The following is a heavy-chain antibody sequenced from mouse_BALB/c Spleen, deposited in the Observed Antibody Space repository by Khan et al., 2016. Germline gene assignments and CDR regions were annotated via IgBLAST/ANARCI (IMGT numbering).Heavy chain of an antibody. CDR3: ARAERRGYFDY. Sequence: QVQLQQSGAELMKPGASVKISCKATGYTFSSYWIEWVKQRPGHGLEWIGEILPGSGSTNYNEKFRGKATFTADTSSNTAYMQLSSLTSEDSAVHYCARAERRGYFDYWGQGTTRTVSS. CDR2: ILPGSGST. J-gene: IGHJ2*01. CDR1: GYTFSSYW. V-gene: IGHV1-9*01.